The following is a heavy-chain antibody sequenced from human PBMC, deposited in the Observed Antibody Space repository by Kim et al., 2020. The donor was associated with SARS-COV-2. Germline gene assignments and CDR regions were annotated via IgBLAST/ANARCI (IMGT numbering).Heavy chain of an antibody. V-gene: IGHV3-33*01. CDR3: ARDPNAYYYYYGMDV. Sequence: GGSLRLSCAASGFTFSSYGMHRVRQAPGKGLEWVAVIWYDGSNKYYADSVKGRFTISRDNSKNTLYLQMNSLRAEDTAVYYCARDPNAYYYYYGMDVWGQGTTVTVSS. CDR2: IWYDGSNK. CDR1: GFTFSSYG. D-gene: IGHD2-2*01. J-gene: IGHJ6*02.